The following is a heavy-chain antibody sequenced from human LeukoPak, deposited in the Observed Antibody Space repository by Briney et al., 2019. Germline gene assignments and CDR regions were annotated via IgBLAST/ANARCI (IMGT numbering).Heavy chain of an antibody. V-gene: IGHV4-59*01. CDR1: GGSISSYY. D-gene: IGHD2-8*01. CDR3: SRENGAFSPFGY. Sequence: SETLSLTCTVSGGSISSYYWSWIRQPPGKGLEWIGYIYYSGSTNYNPSLKSRVTISVDTSKNQFSLKLSSVTAADTAVYFCSRENGAFSPFGYWGQGTLVTVLS. CDR2: IYYSGST. J-gene: IGHJ4*02.